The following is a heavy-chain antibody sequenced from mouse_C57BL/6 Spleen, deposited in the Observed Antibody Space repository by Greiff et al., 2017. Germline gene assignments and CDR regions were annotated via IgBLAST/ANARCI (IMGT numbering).Heavy chain of an antibody. CDR1: GFSLTSYA. J-gene: IGHJ4*01. Sequence: QFHVKQSGPCLVALSQRLSITCTVSGFSLTSYALSWVRKPPGKGLEWLGVIWTGGGTNYNSALKSRLSISKDNSKSQVFLKMNSLQTDDTARYYCARSTTWAMDYWGQGTSVTVSS. CDR3: ARSTTWAMDY. CDR2: IWTGGGT. V-gene: IGHV2-9-1*01.